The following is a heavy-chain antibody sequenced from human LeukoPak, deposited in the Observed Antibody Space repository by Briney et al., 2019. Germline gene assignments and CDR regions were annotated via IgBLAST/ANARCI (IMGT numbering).Heavy chain of an antibody. V-gene: IGHV3-20*04. J-gene: IGHJ4*02. D-gene: IGHD3-22*01. CDR2: INWNGGST. Sequence: PGGSLRLSCAASGFTFDDYGMSWVRQAPGKGLEWVSGINWNGGSTGYADSVKGRFTISRDNAKNSLYLQMNSLRAEDTALYYCARVTAYYDSSGYSGYYYFDYWGQGTLVTVS. CDR3: ARVTAYYDSSGYSGYYYFDY. CDR1: GFTFDDYG.